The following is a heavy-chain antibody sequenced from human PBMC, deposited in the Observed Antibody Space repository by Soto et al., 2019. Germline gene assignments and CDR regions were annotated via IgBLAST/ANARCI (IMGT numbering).Heavy chain of an antibody. CDR3: AREGVWFGETNNWFDP. Sequence: SETLSLTCAVSGGSISSGGYSWSWIRQPPGKGLEWIGYIYHSGSTYYNPSLKSRVTISVDRSKNQFSLKLSSVTAADTAVYYCAREGVWFGETNNWFDPWGQGTLVTVSS. J-gene: IGHJ5*02. CDR2: IYHSGST. CDR1: GGSISSGGYS. D-gene: IGHD3-10*01. V-gene: IGHV4-30-2*01.